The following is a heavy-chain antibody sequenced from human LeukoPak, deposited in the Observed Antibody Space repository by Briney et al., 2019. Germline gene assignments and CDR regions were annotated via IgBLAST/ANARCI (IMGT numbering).Heavy chain of an antibody. Sequence: KPGGSLRLSCAASGLTFSTYSMNWVRQAPGKGLEWVSYIGSSSSYIDYAGSVRGRFTVSRDNAKNSLYLQMNSLRDEDTAVYYCVAMGYNYFDPWGQGSLVIVSS. J-gene: IGHJ4*02. CDR1: GLTFSTYS. D-gene: IGHD5-18*01. CDR3: VAMGYNYFDP. V-gene: IGHV3-21*01. CDR2: IGSSSSYI.